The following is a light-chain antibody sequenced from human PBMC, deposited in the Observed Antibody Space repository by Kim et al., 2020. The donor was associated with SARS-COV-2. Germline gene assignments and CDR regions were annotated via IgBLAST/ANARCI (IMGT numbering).Light chain of an antibody. Sequence: DIKMTQSPSTLSASVGDRVTITCRASQSISSWLAWYQQKPGKAPKLLIYKASSLESGVPSRFSGSGSGTEFTLTISSLQPDDFATYYCQQYNSYPTFGQGTKVDIK. V-gene: IGKV1-5*03. CDR3: QQYNSYPT. CDR1: QSISSW. J-gene: IGKJ1*01. CDR2: KAS.